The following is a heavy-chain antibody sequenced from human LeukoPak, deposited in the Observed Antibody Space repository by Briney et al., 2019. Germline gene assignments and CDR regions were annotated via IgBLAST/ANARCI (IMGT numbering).Heavy chain of an antibody. V-gene: IGHV3-11*05. CDR2: ISSSSSYI. CDR1: GFTFTKYY. J-gene: IGHJ4*02. Sequence: GSLRLSCAASGFTFTKYYMSWIRQAPGKGLEWVSYISSSSSYINYADSVKGRFTISRDNAKNSLYLQMNSLRAEDTAVYYCAREGDSSGYFDYWGQGTLVTVSS. CDR3: AREGDSSGYFDY. D-gene: IGHD3-22*01.